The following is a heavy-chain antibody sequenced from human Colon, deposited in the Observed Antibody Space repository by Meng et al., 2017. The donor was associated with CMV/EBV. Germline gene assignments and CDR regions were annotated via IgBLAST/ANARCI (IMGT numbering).Heavy chain of an antibody. V-gene: IGHV3-21*06. J-gene: IGHJ1*01. CDR2: ISHTGDT. Sequence: SLRLSCAASGFTFSSYSLNWVRQAPGKGLEWVSSISHTGDTYYADSVKGRFTLSRDNAQNSVYLQMTSLTAEDTAVYYCARGWPPDFWGQGTLVTVSS. CDR3: ARGWPPDF. CDR1: GFTFSSYS. D-gene: IGHD6-13*01.